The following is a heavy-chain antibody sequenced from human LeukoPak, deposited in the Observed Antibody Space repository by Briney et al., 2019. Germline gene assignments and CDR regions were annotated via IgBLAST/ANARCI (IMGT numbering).Heavy chain of an antibody. CDR3: ARGASLPDPKWIPNPIDY. CDR1: GGSISSSNW. CDR2: IYHTGST. Sequence: PSETLSLTCAVSGGSISSSNWWSWVRQSPGKGLEWVGEIYHTGSTNYNPSLKSRVTISIDKSNNQFSLKLTSVTAADTAVYYCARGASLPDPKWIPNPIDYWGQGTLVTVSS. D-gene: IGHD5-12*01. V-gene: IGHV4-4*02. J-gene: IGHJ4*02.